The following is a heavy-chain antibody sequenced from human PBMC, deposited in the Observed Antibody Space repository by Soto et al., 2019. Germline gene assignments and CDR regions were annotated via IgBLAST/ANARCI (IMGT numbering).Heavy chain of an antibody. Sequence: PSETLSLTCAVSGGSISSGGYSWTWIRQPPGKGLEWIGYIYHSASTYYNPSLKSRVTISVDRSKNQFSLKLSSVTAADTAVYYCARDGLGYCSGGSCYDYWGQGTLVTVSS. V-gene: IGHV4-30-2*01. J-gene: IGHJ4*02. CDR1: GGSISSGGYS. CDR3: ARDGLGYCSGGSCYDY. CDR2: IYHSAST. D-gene: IGHD2-15*01.